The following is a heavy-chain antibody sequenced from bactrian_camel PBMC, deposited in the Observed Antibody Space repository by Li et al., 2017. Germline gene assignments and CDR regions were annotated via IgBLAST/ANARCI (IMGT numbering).Heavy chain of an antibody. D-gene: IGHD1*01. CDR2: IVNDAYNT. CDR3: ATPFRVGWSREFGR. V-gene: IGHV3-2*01. J-gene: IGHJ4*01. Sequence: VQLVESGGGSVQAGGSLRLSCAASGFTASGFTFSTYDMSWVRQAPGKGLEWVVYIVNDAYNTYYADSVKGRFTISRDNAKNTVALQMNNLKAEDTARYYCATPFRVGWSREFGRWGQGTQVTVS. CDR1: GFTFSTYD.